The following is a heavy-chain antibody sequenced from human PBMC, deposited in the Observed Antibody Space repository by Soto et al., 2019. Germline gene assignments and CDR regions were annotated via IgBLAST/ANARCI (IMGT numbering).Heavy chain of an antibody. Sequence: SETLSLTCAVYGVSFSVYYWSCIRQPPGKGLEWIGEINHSGSTNYNPSLKSRVTISVDTSKNQFSLKLSSVTAADTAVYYCARGDYVWGSYPQYYYGMDVWGQGTTVTVSS. J-gene: IGHJ6*02. V-gene: IGHV4-34*01. CDR1: GVSFSVYY. D-gene: IGHD3-16*02. CDR2: INHSGST. CDR3: ARGDYVWGSYPQYYYGMDV.